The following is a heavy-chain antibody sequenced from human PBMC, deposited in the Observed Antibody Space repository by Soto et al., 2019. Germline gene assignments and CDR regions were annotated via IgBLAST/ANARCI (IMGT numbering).Heavy chain of an antibody. CDR1: GGSISSGGYY. CDR3: ARGDPLYNWFDP. J-gene: IGHJ5*02. CDR2: IYYSGST. Sequence: QVQLQESGPGLVKPSQTLSLTCTVSGGSISSGGYYWSWIRQHPGKGLEWIGYIYYSGSTYYYPSLKSRVTISVDTSKNQFSLKLSSVTAADTAVYYCARGDPLYNWFDPWGQGTLVTVSS. V-gene: IGHV4-31*03.